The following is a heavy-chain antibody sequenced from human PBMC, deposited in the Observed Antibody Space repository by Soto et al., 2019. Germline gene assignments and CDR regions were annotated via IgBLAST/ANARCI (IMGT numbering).Heavy chain of an antibody. CDR3: ARDGGVAAKYYYYGMDV. Sequence: ASVKVSCKASGGTFSSYAISWVRQAPGQGLEWMGGIIPIFGTANYAQKFQGRVTITADESTSTAYMELSSLRSEDTAVYYCARDGGVAAKYYYYGMDVWGQGTTVTVSS. J-gene: IGHJ6*02. V-gene: IGHV1-69*13. CDR1: GGTFSSYA. CDR2: IIPIFGTA. D-gene: IGHD2-15*01.